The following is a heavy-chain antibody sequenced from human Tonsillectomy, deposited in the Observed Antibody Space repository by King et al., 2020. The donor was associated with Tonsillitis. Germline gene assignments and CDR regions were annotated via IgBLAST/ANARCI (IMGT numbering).Heavy chain of an antibody. V-gene: IGHV5-51*01. CDR3: ARHSPVDYGGNYPGRGAFDI. D-gene: IGHD4-23*01. J-gene: IGHJ3*02. CDR2: IYPGDSDT. Sequence: VQLVESGAEVKKPGESLKISCKGSGYSFTSYWIGWVRQMPGKGLEWMGIIYPGDSDTRYSPSFQGQVTISADKSISTAYLQWSSLKASDTAMYYCARHSPVDYGGNYPGRGAFDIWGQGTMVTVSS. CDR1: GYSFTSYW.